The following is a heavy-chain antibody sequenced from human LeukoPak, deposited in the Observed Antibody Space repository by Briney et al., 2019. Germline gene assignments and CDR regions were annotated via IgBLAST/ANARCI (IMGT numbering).Heavy chain of an antibody. CDR1: GYTFTSNY. V-gene: IGHV1-46*01. CDR3: ARDQEGFDY. Sequence: ASVKVSCKASGYTFTSNYIHWVRQAPGQGLEWMGMIYPRDGSTSYAQKFQGRVTVTRDTSTSTVHMELSGLRSQDTAVYYCARDQEGFDYWGQGTLATVSS. J-gene: IGHJ4*02. CDR2: IYPRDGST.